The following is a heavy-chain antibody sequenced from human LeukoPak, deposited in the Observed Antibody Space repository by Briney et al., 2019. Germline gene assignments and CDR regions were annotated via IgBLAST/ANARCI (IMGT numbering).Heavy chain of an antibody. Sequence: GGSLRLSCAASGYTFSSYSINWVRQAPGKGLEWVSSISVRSNYIYYADSVRGRFRISRDDARDSLYLQMNSLRAEDTAVYYCVRLRKNSDTSGFYYYYDFWGQGTLVTVSS. CDR2: ISVRSNYI. J-gene: IGHJ4*02. D-gene: IGHD3-22*01. V-gene: IGHV3-21*01. CDR1: GYTFSSYS. CDR3: VRLRKNSDTSGFYYYYDF.